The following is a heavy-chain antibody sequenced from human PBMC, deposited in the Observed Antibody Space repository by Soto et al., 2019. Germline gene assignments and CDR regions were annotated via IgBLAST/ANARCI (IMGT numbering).Heavy chain of an antibody. V-gene: IGHV4-59*01. D-gene: IGHD3-9*01. CDR1: GGSISSYY. J-gene: IGHJ1*01. CDR2: IYYSGST. CDR3: ASWRLDRKYYVKLSGYYAAGKYDQQ. Sequence: PSETLSLTCTVSGGSISSYYWSWIRQPPGKGLEWIGYIYYSGSTNYNPSLKSRVTISVDTSKNQFSLKLSSVTAADTAVYSCASWRLDRKYYVKLSGYYAAGKYDQQGGQGTLVTASS.